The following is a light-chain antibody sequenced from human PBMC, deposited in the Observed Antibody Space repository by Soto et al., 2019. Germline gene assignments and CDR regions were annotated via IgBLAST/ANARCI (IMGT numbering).Light chain of an antibody. CDR3: QSYDSSPSGHV. CDR2: STN. Sequence: QTVVTQEPSFSVSPGATVALTCALSSGSVSTPYYSSWSQQTPGQAPRTLMYSTNTRSSGVPDCFSGSILGNKAALTSTDWTEDEADYYCQSYDSSPSGHVFGTGTKVTVL. CDR1: SGSVSTPYY. J-gene: IGLJ1*01. V-gene: IGLV8-61*02.